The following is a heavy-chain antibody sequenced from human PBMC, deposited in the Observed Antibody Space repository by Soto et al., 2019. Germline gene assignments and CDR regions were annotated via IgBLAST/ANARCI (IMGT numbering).Heavy chain of an antibody. D-gene: IGHD3-3*01. Sequence: ASVKVSCKASGYTFTSYYMHWVRQAPGQGLEWMGIINPSGGSTSYAQKFQGRVTMTRDTSTSTVYMELSSLRSEDTAVYYCARDHYDFWSGYYRYYYMHVWGKGTTVTVSS. V-gene: IGHV1-46*03. CDR1: GYTFTSYY. CDR2: INPSGGST. CDR3: ARDHYDFWSGYYRYYYMHV. J-gene: IGHJ6*03.